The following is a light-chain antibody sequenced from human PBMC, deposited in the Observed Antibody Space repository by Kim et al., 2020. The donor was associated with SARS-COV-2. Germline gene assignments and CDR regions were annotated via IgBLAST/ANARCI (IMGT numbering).Light chain of an antibody. J-gene: IGKJ4*01. Sequence: QGESDTLSGKASQGVNSKLAWYQHKPGQPPRLLIVGSSTRATGIPARFSGSGSGTEFTLTISSLQSEDFAVYYCQQYNNWPPLSFGGGTKVDIK. V-gene: IGKV3-15*01. CDR2: GSS. CDR3: QQYNNWPPLS. CDR1: QGVNSK.